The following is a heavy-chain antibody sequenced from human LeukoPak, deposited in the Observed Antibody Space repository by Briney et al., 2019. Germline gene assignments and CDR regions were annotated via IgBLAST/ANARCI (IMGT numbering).Heavy chain of an antibody. Sequence: GGSLRLSCAASGFTFSSCPMHWVRQAPGKGLEYVSAISGNGGSTYYANSVRGRFTISRDNSKNTLYLQMDSLRAEDIAMYYCVRESPNGSSDCWGQGTLVIVSS. CDR1: GFTFSSCP. CDR3: VRESPNGSSDC. V-gene: IGHV3-64*01. D-gene: IGHD1-26*01. CDR2: ISGNGGST. J-gene: IGHJ4*02.